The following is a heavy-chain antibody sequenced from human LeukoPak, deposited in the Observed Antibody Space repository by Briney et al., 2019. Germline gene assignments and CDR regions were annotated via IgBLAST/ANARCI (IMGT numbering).Heavy chain of an antibody. CDR1: GFTFSSYA. D-gene: IGHD3-10*01. Sequence: GGPLRLSCEAPGFTFSSYALNWVGQAPGKGLEYVSVISSNGGSTYYANSVKGRFTISRDNSKNTLYLQMGSLRAEDMAVYYCARGRKAVLLWFGTPGYYYMDVWGKGTTVTISS. CDR2: ISSNGGST. J-gene: IGHJ6*03. CDR3: ARGRKAVLLWFGTPGYYYMDV. V-gene: IGHV3-64*01.